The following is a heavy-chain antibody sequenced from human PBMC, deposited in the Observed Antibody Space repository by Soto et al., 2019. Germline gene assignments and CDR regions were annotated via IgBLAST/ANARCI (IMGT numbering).Heavy chain of an antibody. D-gene: IGHD2-15*01. Sequence: SETLSLTCAVSGGSISSYYWSWIRQPPGKGLEWIGYIYYSGSTNYNPSLKSQVTISVDTSKNQFSLKLSSVTAADTAVYYCARRYGGSIDYWGQGALVTVSS. J-gene: IGHJ4*02. V-gene: IGHV4-59*08. CDR1: GGSISSYY. CDR3: ARRYGGSIDY. CDR2: IYYSGST.